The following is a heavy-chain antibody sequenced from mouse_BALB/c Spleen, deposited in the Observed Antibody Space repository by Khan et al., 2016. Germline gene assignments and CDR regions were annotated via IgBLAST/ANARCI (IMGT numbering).Heavy chain of an antibody. J-gene: IGHJ3*01. CDR3: TRAGYDYPFAY. D-gene: IGHD2-4*01. Sequence: QVQLKESGAELVKPGASVKLSCKASGYTFTSYYMYWVKQRPGQGLEWIGEINPSNGDTNFNERFKSKATLTVAKSSSTTYMQCSSLTSEDSAVYYCTRAGYDYPFAYWGQGTLVTVSA. CDR2: INPSNGDT. V-gene: IGHV1S81*02. CDR1: GYTFTSYY.